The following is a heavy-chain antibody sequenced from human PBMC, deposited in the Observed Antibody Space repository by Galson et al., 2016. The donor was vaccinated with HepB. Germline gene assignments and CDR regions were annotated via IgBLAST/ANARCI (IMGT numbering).Heavy chain of an antibody. V-gene: IGHV3-15*07. Sequence: SLRLSCAASGFAFNSAWMHWVRQAPGRGLEWVGRIKHKDDRGTTDYAAPVKGRFTISRDYSKNTLYLQMNRLKTEDTAVYYCTTDGAMAPYHAFDIWGQGTMVTVSS. CDR1: GFAFNSAW. D-gene: IGHD5-18*01. CDR2: IKHKDDRGTT. CDR3: TTDGAMAPYHAFDI. J-gene: IGHJ3*02.